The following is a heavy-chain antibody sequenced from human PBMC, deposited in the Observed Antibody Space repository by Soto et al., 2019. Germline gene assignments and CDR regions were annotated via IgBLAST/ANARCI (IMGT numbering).Heavy chain of an antibody. J-gene: IGHJ6*02. CDR2: INPSGGST. D-gene: IGHD2-15*01. CDR1: GYTFTNSF. CDR3: ARDMALVIAGHPYQYAMDV. V-gene: IGHV1-46*01. Sequence: QVQLIQSGAEVKKPGASVKVSCKASGYTFTNSFMHWVRQAPGQGLEWMGIINPSGGSTRYAQKFQGRVTMTRDTSTTTVYMELSSLRSEDTAVYYCARDMALVIAGHPYQYAMDVWGQGTMVTVSS.